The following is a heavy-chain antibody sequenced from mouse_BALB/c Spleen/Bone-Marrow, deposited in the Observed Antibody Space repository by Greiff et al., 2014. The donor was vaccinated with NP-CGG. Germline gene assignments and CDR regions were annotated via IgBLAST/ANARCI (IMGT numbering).Heavy chain of an antibody. CDR1: GYTFTSYW. Sequence: QVQLQQSGAELAKPGASVKMSCKASGYTFTSYWMHSVKQRPGQGLEWIGYINPSTGYTEYNQKFKDKATLTADKSSSTAYMQLSSLTSEDSAVYYCARSRTGTYFDYWGQGTTLTVSS. CDR2: INPSTGYT. J-gene: IGHJ2*01. CDR3: ARSRTGTYFDY. V-gene: IGHV1-7*01. D-gene: IGHD4-1*01.